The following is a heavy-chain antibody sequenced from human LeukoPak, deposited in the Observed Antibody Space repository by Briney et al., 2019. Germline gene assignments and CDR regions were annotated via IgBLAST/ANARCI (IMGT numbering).Heavy chain of an antibody. CDR2: INPSGGST. V-gene: IGHV1-46*01. Sequence: GASVKVSCKASGFTFTSYYMHWVRQAPGQGLEWMGVINPSGGSTRYAQKFQGRVTMTRDTSTSTVYMELSSLRYEDTAVYSCARARLPLYGSGTYYEFDPWGQGTPVTVSS. J-gene: IGHJ5*02. D-gene: IGHD3-10*01. CDR1: GFTFTSYY. CDR3: ARARLPLYGSGTYYEFDP.